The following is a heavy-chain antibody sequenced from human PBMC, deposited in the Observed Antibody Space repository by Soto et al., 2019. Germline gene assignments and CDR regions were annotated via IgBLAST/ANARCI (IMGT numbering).Heavy chain of an antibody. Sequence: QVQLVQSGAEVKKPGASVKVSCKASGYTFSNHYIHWVRQVPGQGLEWMGVINPSGGSTHFAQKFQGRVTMTRVTSTSTVFMEVSSLRSEDTAVYYCARGDFVVLPPANSRIDSWGQGTLVTVSS. CDR2: INPSGGST. CDR3: ARGDFVVLPPANSRIDS. V-gene: IGHV1-46*01. CDR1: GYTFSNHY. J-gene: IGHJ4*02. D-gene: IGHD2-2*01.